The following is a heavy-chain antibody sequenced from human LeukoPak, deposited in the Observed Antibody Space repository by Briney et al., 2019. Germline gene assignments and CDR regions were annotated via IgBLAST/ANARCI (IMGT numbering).Heavy chain of an antibody. CDR2: IYYSGST. CDR3: ARRGPLWFGGIYYYYMDV. V-gene: IGHV4-39*01. Sequence: SETLSLTCTVSGGSISSSSYYWGWIRQPPGKGLEWIGSIYYSGSTYYNPSLKSRVTISVDTSKNQFALKLSSVTAADTAVYYCARRGPLWFGGIYYYYMDVWGKGTTVTVSS. CDR1: GGSISSSSYY. D-gene: IGHD3-10*01. J-gene: IGHJ6*03.